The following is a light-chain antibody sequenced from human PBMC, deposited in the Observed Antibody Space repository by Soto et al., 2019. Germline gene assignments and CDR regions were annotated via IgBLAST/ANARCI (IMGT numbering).Light chain of an antibody. CDR3: QVWDTRSDHVI. CDR1: NVGSKN. Sequence: SYVLTQPPSVSVATGQTATFTCGGSNVGSKNVHWLQQRPGQAPVLVVYDDSDRPSGIPDRFSGSNSGNTATLTITRVEAGDEADYYCQVWDTRSDHVIFGGGTKVTVL. J-gene: IGLJ2*01. V-gene: IGLV3-21*02. CDR2: DDS.